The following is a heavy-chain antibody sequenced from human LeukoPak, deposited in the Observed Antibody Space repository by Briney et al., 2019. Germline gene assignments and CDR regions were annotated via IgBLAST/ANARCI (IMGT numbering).Heavy chain of an antibody. CDR3: ARTSTVTSLAFDI. Sequence: SVKVSCKASGGTFSSYAISWVRQAPGQGLEWMGRIIPILGIANYAQKFQGRVTITADKSTSTAYMELSSLRSEDTAVYYCARTSTVTSLAFDIWGQGTMVTVSS. D-gene: IGHD4-17*01. CDR1: GGTFSSYA. V-gene: IGHV1-69*04. CDR2: IIPILGIA. J-gene: IGHJ3*02.